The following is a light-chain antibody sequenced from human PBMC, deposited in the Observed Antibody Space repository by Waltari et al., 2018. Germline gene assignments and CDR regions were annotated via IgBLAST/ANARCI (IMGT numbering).Light chain of an antibody. CDR1: QGISNF. CDR3: QQLDTYPRT. Sequence: IQLTQSPSTLSASVGDRVTITCRASQGISNFLAWYQQKPGKAPEVLIFAASTLRTGVPSRFSGRGSGTDFTLTISSLQPEEFATYFCQQLDTYPRTFGQGTKVEIK. CDR2: AAS. J-gene: IGKJ1*01. V-gene: IGKV1-9*01.